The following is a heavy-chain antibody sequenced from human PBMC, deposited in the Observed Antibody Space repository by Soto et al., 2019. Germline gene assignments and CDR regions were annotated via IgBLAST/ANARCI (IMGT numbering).Heavy chain of an antibody. D-gene: IGHD1-26*01. CDR3: GELDGSYFGMDV. CDR2: IKSKTDGGTL. Sequence: EVQLVESGGGLVQPGESLRLSCAASIFTFTNAWMSWVRQAPGKGLEWVGRIKSKTDGGTLSYAAPGKGRFTISRDESRHPLYLQMNSLKIGDTAVYYLGELDGSYFGMDVWGQGTTVTVSS. CDR1: IFTFTNAW. V-gene: IGHV3-15*01. J-gene: IGHJ6*02.